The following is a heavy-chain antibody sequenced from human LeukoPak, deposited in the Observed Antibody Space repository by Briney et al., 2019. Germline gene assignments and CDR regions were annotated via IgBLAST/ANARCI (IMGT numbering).Heavy chain of an antibody. D-gene: IGHD2-2*02. V-gene: IGHV3-23*01. CDR1: GFTFSSYA. CDR2: ISGSGGST. J-gene: IGHJ3*02. CDR3: ASYQLLYPHAFDI. Sequence: PGGSLRLSCAASGFTFSSYAMSWVRQAPGKGLEWVSAISGSGGSTYYADPVKGRFTISRDNSKNTLYLQMNSLRAEDTAVYYCASYQLLYPHAFDIWGQGTMVTVSS.